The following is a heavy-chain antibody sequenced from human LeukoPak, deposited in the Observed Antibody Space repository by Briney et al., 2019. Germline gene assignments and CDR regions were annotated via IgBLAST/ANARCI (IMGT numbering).Heavy chain of an antibody. CDR2: INHSGST. CDR3: ARNRGDYYDSSGYFRLGDAFDI. D-gene: IGHD3-22*01. V-gene: IGHV4-34*01. Sequence: SETLSLTCAVYGGPFSGYYWSWIRQPPGKGLEWIGEINHSGSTSYNPSLKSRVTISVDTSKNQFSLKLSSVTAADTAVYYCARNRGDYYDSSGYFRLGDAFDIWGQGTMVTVSS. J-gene: IGHJ3*02. CDR1: GGPFSGYY.